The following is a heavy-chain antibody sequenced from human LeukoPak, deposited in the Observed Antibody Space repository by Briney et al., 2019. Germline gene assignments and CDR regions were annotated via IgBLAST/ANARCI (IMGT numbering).Heavy chain of an antibody. Sequence: ASVKVSCKASGYTFTGYYMHWVRQAPGQGLEWMGRINPNSGGTNYAQKFQGRVTMTRDTSISTAYMELSRLRSDDTAVYYCAIPSDYDILTGYYKAVDYWGQGTLVTVPS. CDR1: GYTFTGYY. D-gene: IGHD3-9*01. J-gene: IGHJ4*02. V-gene: IGHV1-2*06. CDR2: INPNSGGT. CDR3: AIPSDYDILTGYYKAVDY.